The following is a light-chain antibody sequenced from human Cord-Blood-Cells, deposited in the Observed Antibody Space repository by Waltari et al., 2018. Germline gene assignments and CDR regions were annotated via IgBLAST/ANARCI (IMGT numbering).Light chain of an antibody. CDR1: QSLLHSNGYNY. V-gene: IGKV2-28*01. Sequence: DIVMTQSPLSLPVTPGEPASISCRSSQSLLHSNGYNYLDWYLQKPGQSPQLLTCLVSNLASRVPDRFRGTGSGTDCTLKISRLDVEDVGVYYCTQSLQTPRITFGPGTKVDIK. CDR3: TQSLQTPRIT. J-gene: IGKJ3*01. CDR2: LVS.